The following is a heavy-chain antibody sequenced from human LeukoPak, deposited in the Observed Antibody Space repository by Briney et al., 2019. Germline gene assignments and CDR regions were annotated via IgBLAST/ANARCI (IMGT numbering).Heavy chain of an antibody. J-gene: IGHJ6*03. CDR3: ARSRRVAAAGRYYYYYMDV. D-gene: IGHD6-13*01. CDR1: GFTFSSYW. Sequence: GGSLRLSCAASGFTFSSYWMSWVRQAPGKGLEWVAKIKQDGSEKYYVDSVKGRFTISRDNAKNSLYLQMNSLRAEDTAVYYCARSRRVAAAGRYYYYYMDVWGKGTTVTVSS. CDR2: IKQDGSEK. V-gene: IGHV3-7*01.